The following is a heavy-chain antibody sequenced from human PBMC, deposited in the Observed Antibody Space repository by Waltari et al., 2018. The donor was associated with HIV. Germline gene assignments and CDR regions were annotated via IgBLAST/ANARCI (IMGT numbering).Heavy chain of an antibody. CDR3: ARDRGGDGYNSLLFDY. V-gene: IGHV4-59*01. Sequence: QVQLQESGPGLVKPSETLSLTCTVSGGSISSYYWSWIRPPPGKGLEWIGYIYYSGSTNYNPSLKSRVTISVDTSKNQFSLKLSSVTAADTAVYYCARDRGGDGYNSLLFDYWGQGTLVTVSS. J-gene: IGHJ4*02. CDR1: GGSISSYY. D-gene: IGHD5-12*01. CDR2: IYYSGST.